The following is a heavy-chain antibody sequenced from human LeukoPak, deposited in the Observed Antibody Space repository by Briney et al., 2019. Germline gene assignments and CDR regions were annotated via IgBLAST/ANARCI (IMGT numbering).Heavy chain of an antibody. CDR3: ARGGSSWYYFAY. V-gene: IGHV3-11*05. J-gene: IGHJ4*02. Sequence: PGGSLRLSCAASGFTFSDYYMSWIRQAPGKGLEWVSYISSSSSYTNYADSVKGRFTISRDNAKNSLYLQMNSLRAEDTAVYYCARGGSSWYYFAYWGQGTLVTVSS. D-gene: IGHD6-13*01. CDR1: GFTFSDYY. CDR2: ISSSSSYT.